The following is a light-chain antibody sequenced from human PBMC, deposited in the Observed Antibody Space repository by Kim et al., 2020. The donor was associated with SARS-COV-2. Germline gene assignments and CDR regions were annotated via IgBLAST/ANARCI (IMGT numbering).Light chain of an antibody. CDR2: DAS. V-gene: IGKV3-20*01. J-gene: IGKJ2*01. CDR1: QSISNNY. Sequence: EIVLTQSPGTLSLSPGERATLSCRASQSISNNYLAWYQQKPGQAPRLLIFDASRRATGIPDRFSGSESGTDFTLTINRLEPEDFAVYYCQQYGSTPRTFGQGPKLEI. CDR3: QQYGSTPRT.